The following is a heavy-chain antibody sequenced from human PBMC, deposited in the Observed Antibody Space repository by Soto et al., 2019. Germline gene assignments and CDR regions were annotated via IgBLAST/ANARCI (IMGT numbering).Heavy chain of an antibody. V-gene: IGHV3-74*01. J-gene: IGHJ4*02. CDR3: ASYKYG. CDR2: INSDGSYT. D-gene: IGHD1-1*01. Sequence: EVQLVESGGGIVQPGGSLRLSCAASGFTFRTYWMHWVRQAPGKGLVWVSNINSDGSYTDYADSVKGRFTISRDNARNRLYLHMNSLRAEDTAVYYCASYKYGWGQGTLVTVSS. CDR1: GFTFRTYW.